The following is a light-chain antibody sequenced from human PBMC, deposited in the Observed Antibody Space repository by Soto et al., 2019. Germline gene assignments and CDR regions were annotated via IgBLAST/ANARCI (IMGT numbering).Light chain of an antibody. Sequence: DIQMTQSPSSLSASVGDRVTITCRASQSISTYLNWYQQKPGKAPNLLIYAASTLQSGVPSRFSGSGSGTDFTLTINSLQPEDFATYYCQQSYSTPGTFGQGTKVEIK. CDR2: AAS. V-gene: IGKV1-39*01. CDR3: QQSYSTPGT. CDR1: QSISTY. J-gene: IGKJ1*01.